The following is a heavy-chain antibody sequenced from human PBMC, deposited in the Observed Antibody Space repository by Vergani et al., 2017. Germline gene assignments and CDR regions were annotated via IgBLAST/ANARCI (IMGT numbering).Heavy chain of an antibody. CDR2: IYYSGST. J-gene: IGHJ4*02. Sequence: QVQLQESGPGLVKPSETLSLTCTVSGGSISSYYWSWIRQPPGKGLEWIGYIYYSGSTNYNPSLKSRVTISVDTSKNQFSLKLSSVTAADTAVYYCASGGDSPDDWGQGTLVTVSA. V-gene: IGHV4-59*01. D-gene: IGHD4-17*01. CDR3: ASGGDSPDD. CDR1: GGSISSYY.